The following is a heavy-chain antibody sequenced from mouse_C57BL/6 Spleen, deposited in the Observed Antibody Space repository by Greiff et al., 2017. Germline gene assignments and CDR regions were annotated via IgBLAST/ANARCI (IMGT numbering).Heavy chain of an antibody. CDR1: GYTFTSYW. CDR3: ARKGIYDEFAY. CDR2: IDPSDSYT. D-gene: IGHD2-3*01. J-gene: IGHJ3*01. Sequence: QVQLKQPGAELVMPGASVKLSCKASGYTFTSYWMHWVKQRPGQGLEWIGEIDPSDSYTNYNQKFKGKSTLTVDKSSSTAYMQLSSLTSEDSAVYYCARKGIYDEFAYWGQGTLVTVSA. V-gene: IGHV1-69*01.